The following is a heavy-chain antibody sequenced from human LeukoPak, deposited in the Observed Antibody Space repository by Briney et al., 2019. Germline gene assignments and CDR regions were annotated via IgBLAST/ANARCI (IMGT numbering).Heavy chain of an antibody. J-gene: IGHJ3*02. CDR1: GYTFTGYY. D-gene: IGHD5-18*01. CDR3: ARYSYGTHAFDI. V-gene: IGHV1-2*02. CDR2: INPNSGGT. Sequence: APVKVSCKASGYTFTGYYMHWVRQAPGQGLEWMGWINPNSGGTNYAQKFQGRVTMTRDTSISTAYMELSRLRSDDTAVYYCARYSYGTHAFDIWGQGTMVTVSS.